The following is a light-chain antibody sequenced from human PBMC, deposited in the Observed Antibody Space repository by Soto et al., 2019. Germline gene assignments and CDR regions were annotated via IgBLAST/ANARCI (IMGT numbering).Light chain of an antibody. CDR1: ISDVGAYNY. CDR2: DVS. V-gene: IGLV2-14*01. CDR3: SSYTPSSTMV. J-gene: IGLJ2*01. Sequence: QSALTQPASVSGSPGQSITISCAGTISDVGAYNYVSWYQQHPGKAPKLMIYDVSYRPSGVSHRFSGSKSAKTASLTISGLQAEDEADYYCSSYTPSSTMVFGGGTQLTVL.